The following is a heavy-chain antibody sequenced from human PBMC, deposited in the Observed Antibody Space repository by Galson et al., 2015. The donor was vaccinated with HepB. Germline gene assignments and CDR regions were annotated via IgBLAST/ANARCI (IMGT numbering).Heavy chain of an antibody. D-gene: IGHD2-21*02. V-gene: IGHV3-23*01. CDR3: GGCGGDCYSGSQNAFDI. J-gene: IGHJ3*02. Sequence: SLRLSCAASGFTFSSYAMSWVRQAPGKGLQWVSAVTGGGDGTYYADSVKGRFTISRDNSKSTLYLQMNSLRAEDTAVYYCGGCGGDCYSGSQNAFDIWGQGTMVTVSS. CDR1: GFTFSSYA. CDR2: VTGGGDGT.